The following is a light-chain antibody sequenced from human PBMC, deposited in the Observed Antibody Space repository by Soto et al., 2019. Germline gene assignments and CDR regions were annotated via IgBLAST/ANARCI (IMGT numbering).Light chain of an antibody. V-gene: IGKV3-15*01. J-gene: IGKJ2*01. Sequence: EIAMTQSPATLSVSPGERATLSCRASQSVSSNLAWYQQKPGQAPRLLIYAASTKATGIPARFSGSGSGTDFTLIISSLQSEDFAVYYCQQYNNWDTFGQGTKLEIK. CDR2: AAS. CDR3: QQYNNWDT. CDR1: QSVSSN.